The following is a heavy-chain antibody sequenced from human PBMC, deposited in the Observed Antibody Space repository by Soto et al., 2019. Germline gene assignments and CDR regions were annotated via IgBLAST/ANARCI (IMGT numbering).Heavy chain of an antibody. CDR1: GFTFSSYW. CDR3: ARGKDRGSYFLDY. D-gene: IGHD3-16*01. J-gene: IGHJ4*02. CDR2: ISSDGSST. Sequence: EVQLVESGGGLVQPGGSLRLSCAASGFTFSSYWMHWVRQAPGKGLVCVSRISSDGSSTTYADSVRGRFTISRDNAKNTLSLQMNSLRAEDTAVHYCARGKDRGSYFLDYWGQGTLVTVSS. V-gene: IGHV3-74*01.